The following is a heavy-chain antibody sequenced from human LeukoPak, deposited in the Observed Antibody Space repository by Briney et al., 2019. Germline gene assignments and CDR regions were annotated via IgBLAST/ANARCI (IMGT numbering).Heavy chain of an antibody. Sequence: PGRSLRLSCAASGFTFDDYAMHWVRQAPGKGLEWVSGISWNSGSICYADSVKGRFTISRDNAKNSLYLQMNSLRAEDTALYYCAKGSIKWEREGVGSYWGQGTLVTVSS. D-gene: IGHD1-26*01. CDR1: GFTFDDYA. V-gene: IGHV3-9*01. CDR2: ISWNSGSI. J-gene: IGHJ4*02. CDR3: AKGSIKWEREGVGSY.